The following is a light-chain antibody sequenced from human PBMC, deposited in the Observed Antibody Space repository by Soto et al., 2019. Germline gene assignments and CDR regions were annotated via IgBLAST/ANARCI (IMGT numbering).Light chain of an antibody. J-gene: IGKJ1*01. Sequence: DIQMTQSPSTLSASVGGRVTITCRASQSISSWLAWYQQKPGKAPKLLIYKASSLESGVPSRFSGSGSGTEFTLTVSSLQPDDFATYYCQQYNSWWTFGQGTKVEIK. CDR3: QQYNSWWT. V-gene: IGKV1-5*03. CDR2: KAS. CDR1: QSISSW.